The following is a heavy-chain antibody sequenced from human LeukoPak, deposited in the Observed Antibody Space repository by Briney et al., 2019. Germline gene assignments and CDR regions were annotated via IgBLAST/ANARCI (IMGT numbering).Heavy chain of an antibody. J-gene: IGHJ4*02. CDR1: GFTFSSYG. CDR3: AKTSPYYDSSGYIDY. CDR2: ISYDGSNK. Sequence: GGSLRLSCAASGFTFSSYGMSWVRQAPGKGLEWVAVISYDGSNKYYADSVKGRFTISRDNSKNTLYLQMNSLRAEDTAVYYCAKTSPYYDSSGYIDYWGQGTLVTVSS. D-gene: IGHD3-22*01. V-gene: IGHV3-30*18.